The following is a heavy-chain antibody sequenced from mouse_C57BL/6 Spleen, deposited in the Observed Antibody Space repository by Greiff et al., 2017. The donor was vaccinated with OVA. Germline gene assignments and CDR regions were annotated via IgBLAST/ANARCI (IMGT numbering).Heavy chain of an antibody. CDR1: GYSITSGYY. CDR2: ISYDGSN. V-gene: IGHV3-6*01. D-gene: IGHD1-1*01. Sequence: EVQLQESGPGLVKPSQSLSLTCSVTGYSITSGYYWNWIRQFPGNKLEWMGYISYDGSNNYNPSLKNRISITRDTSKNQFFLKLNSVTTEDTATYYCAREKGYYGSGDYFDYWGQGTTLTVSS. CDR3: AREKGYYGSGDYFDY. J-gene: IGHJ2*01.